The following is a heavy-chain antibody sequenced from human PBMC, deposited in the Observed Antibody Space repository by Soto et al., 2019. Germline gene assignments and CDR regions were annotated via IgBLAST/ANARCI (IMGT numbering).Heavy chain of an antibody. CDR2: ISSSGSTI. V-gene: IGHV3-48*03. CDR1: GFTFSSYE. D-gene: IGHD3-22*01. CDR3: ARDLDLPGRYYDSSGYYPQVP. J-gene: IGHJ3*01. Sequence: EVQLVESGGGLVQPGGSLRLSCAASGFTFSSYEMNWVRQAPGKGLEWVSYISSSGSTIYYADSVKGRFTISRDNAKNSLYLQMNSLRAEDTAVYYCARDLDLPGRYYDSSGYYPQVPWGQGTMVTVSS.